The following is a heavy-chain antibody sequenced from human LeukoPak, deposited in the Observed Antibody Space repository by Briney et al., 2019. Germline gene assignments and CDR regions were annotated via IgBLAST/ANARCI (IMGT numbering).Heavy chain of an antibody. D-gene: IGHD4-17*01. V-gene: IGHV4-34*01. Sequence: SETLSLTCAVYGGSFSGYYWSWIRQPPGKGLEWIGEINHSGSTNYNPSLKSRVTISVDTSKNQFSLKLSSVTAADTAVYYCAREGPTVTTAVVDYWGQGTLVTVSS. CDR1: GGSFSGYY. CDR3: AREGPTVTTAVVDY. CDR2: INHSGST. J-gene: IGHJ4*02.